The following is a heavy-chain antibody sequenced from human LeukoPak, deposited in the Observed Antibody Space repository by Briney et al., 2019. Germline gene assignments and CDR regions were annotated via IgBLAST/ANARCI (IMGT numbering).Heavy chain of an antibody. Sequence: SETLSLTCTVSGGSISRNYWNWIRQPPGKGLEWIGNIYYSETTNYNPSLKSRVSISVDTSKNLLSLKLSSVTAADTAVYYCARVDSSGWYQWYYFDYWGQGTLVTVSS. V-gene: IGHV4-59*01. CDR1: GGSISRNY. CDR2: IYYSETT. D-gene: IGHD6-19*01. J-gene: IGHJ4*02. CDR3: ARVDSSGWYQWYYFDY.